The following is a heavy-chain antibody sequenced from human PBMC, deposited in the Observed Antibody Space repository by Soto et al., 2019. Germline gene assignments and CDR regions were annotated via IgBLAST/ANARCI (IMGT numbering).Heavy chain of an antibody. J-gene: IGHJ4*02. CDR1: GYTLTELS. CDR2: FDPEDGET. V-gene: IGHV1-24*01. Sequence: GASVKVSCKVSGYTLTELSMHWVRQAPGKGLEWMGGFDPEDGETIYAQKFQGRVTMTEDASTDTAYMELSSLRSEDTAVYYCATVTPYGPLRDYWGQGTLVTVSS. CDR3: ATVTPYGPLRDY. D-gene: IGHD4-17*01.